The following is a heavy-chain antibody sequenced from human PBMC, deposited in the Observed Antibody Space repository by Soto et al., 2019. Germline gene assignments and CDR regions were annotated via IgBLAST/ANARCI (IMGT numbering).Heavy chain of an antibody. D-gene: IGHD2-15*01. J-gene: IGHJ4*02. Sequence: QVQLQESGPGLVKPSQTLSLTCTVSGGSINSGNSYWTWIRQHPEKGLEWIGFIFYNGNTHYNPSLESRLTISLDASKDQFALRLKSVTAADSAVYYCARARDSGAWTYAYWGQGTLVTVSS. CDR1: GGSINSGNSY. CDR2: IFYNGNT. V-gene: IGHV4-31*02. CDR3: ARARDSGAWTYAY.